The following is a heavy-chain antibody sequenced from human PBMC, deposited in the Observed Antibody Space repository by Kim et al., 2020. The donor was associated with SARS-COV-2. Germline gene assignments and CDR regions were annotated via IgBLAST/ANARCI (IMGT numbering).Heavy chain of an antibody. CDR1: GGTFSSYA. V-gene: IGHV1-69*13. Sequence: SVKVSCKASGGTFSSYAISWVRQAPGQGLEWMGGIIPIFGTANYAQKFQGRVTITADESTSTAYMELSSLRSEDTAVYYCAAAIVAPDAFDIWGQGTMVTVSS. J-gene: IGHJ3*02. D-gene: IGHD5-12*01. CDR2: IIPIFGTA. CDR3: AAAIVAPDAFDI.